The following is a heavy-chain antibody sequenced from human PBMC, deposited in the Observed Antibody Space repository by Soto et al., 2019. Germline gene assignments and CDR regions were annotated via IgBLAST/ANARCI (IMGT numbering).Heavy chain of an antibody. CDR3: AGLYGMDV. V-gene: IGHV4-34*01. CDR1: GVCFSCYY. J-gene: IGHJ6*02. Sequence: SGTRALTGAGYGVCFSCYYWSWIRQPPGKGLEWIGEINHSGSTNYNPSLKSRVTISVDTSKNQFSLKLSSVTAADTAVYYCAGLYGMDVWGQGTTVT. CDR2: INHSGST.